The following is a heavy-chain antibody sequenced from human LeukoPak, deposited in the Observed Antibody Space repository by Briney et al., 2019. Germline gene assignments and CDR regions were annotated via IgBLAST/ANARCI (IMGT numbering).Heavy chain of an antibody. D-gene: IGHD3-10*01. CDR3: ARSPRYGSGSYYYSGSWFDP. CDR1: GGSISSGGYY. V-gene: IGHV4-31*03. Sequence: SETLSLTCTVSGGSISSGGYYWSWIRQHPGKGLEWIGYIYYSGSTYYNPSLKSRVTISVDTSKNQFSLKLSSVTAADTAVYYCARSPRYGSGSYYYSGSWFDPWGQGTLVTVSS. J-gene: IGHJ5*02. CDR2: IYYSGST.